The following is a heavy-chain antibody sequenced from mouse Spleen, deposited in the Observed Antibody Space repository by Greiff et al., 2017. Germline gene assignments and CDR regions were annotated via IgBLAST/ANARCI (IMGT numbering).Heavy chain of an antibody. CDR3: ARPHSPGWFAY. J-gene: IGHJ3*01. V-gene: IGHV5-9-3*01. Sequence: EVQLVESGGGLVKPGGSLKLSCAASGFTFSSYAMSWVRQTPEKRLEWVATISSGGSYTYYPDSVKGRFTISRDNAKNTLYLQMSSLRSEDTAMYYCARPHSPGWFAYWGQGTLVTVSA. CDR1: GFTFSSYA. CDR2: ISSGGSYT. D-gene: IGHD3-1*01.